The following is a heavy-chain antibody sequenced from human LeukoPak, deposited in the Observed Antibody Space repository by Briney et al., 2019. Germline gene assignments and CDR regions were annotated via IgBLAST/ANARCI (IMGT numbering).Heavy chain of an antibody. V-gene: IGHV1-18*01. CDR1: GYTFTSYG. D-gene: IGHD6-19*01. Sequence: ASVKVSCKASGYTFTSYGISWVRQAPGQGLEWMGWISAYNGNTNYAQKLQGRVTMTTDTSTSTAYMELRSLRSDDTAVYYCARDLLRIAVAGTSAFDIWGQGTMVTVSS. CDR3: ARDLLRIAVAGTSAFDI. CDR2: ISAYNGNT. J-gene: IGHJ3*02.